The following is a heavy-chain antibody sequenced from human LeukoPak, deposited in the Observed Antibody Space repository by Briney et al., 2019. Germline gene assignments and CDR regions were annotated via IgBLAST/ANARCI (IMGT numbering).Heavy chain of an antibody. Sequence: PSETLSLTCTVSGGSISSYYWSWIRQPPGKGLEWSGYIYSSGSTNYNPSLKSRVTISVETSKNQFSLKLSSVTAADTAVYYCARGLQNRSSGIRFDVFQIWGQGTMVTVSS. CDR3: ARGLQNRSSGIRFDVFQI. CDR2: IYSSGST. CDR1: GGSISSYY. D-gene: IGHD6-6*01. J-gene: IGHJ3*02. V-gene: IGHV4-59*01.